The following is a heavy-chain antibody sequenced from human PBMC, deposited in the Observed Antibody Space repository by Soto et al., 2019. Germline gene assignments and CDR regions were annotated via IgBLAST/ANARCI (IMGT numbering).Heavy chain of an antibody. CDR2: IIPILGIA. CDR1: GGTFSSYT. D-gene: IGHD2-2*01. CDR3: ARPYCSSTSCPNYMDV. Sequence: QVQLVQSGAEVKKPGSSVKVSCKASGGTFSSYTISWVRQAPGQGLEWMGRIIPILGIANYAQKFQGRVTITADKSTSTAYMELSSLRSEDTAVYYCARPYCSSTSCPNYMDVWGKGTTVTFSS. V-gene: IGHV1-69*02. J-gene: IGHJ6*03.